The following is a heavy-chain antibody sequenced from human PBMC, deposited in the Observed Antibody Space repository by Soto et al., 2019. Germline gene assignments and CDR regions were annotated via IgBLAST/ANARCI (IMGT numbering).Heavy chain of an antibody. CDR2: INHSGST. J-gene: IGHJ6*02. CDR1: GGSFSGYY. V-gene: IGHV4-34*01. D-gene: IGHD5-12*01. Sequence: SETLSLTCAVYGGSFSGYYWSWIRQPPGKGLEWIGEINHSGSTDYNPSLKSRVTISVDTSKNQFPLKLSSVTAADTAVYYCCRARSGGYDWYYYYGMVVWGQGTTVTVSS. CDR3: CRARSGGYDWYYYYGMVV.